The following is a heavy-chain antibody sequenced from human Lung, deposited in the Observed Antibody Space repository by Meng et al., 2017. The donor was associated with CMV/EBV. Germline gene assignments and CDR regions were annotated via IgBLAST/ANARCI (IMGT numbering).Heavy chain of an antibody. D-gene: IGHD4-23*01. CDR2: IKQHGSDQ. V-gene: IGHV3-7*01. CDR1: GFTFSSYS. J-gene: IGHJ3*02. CDR3: AREFFSGDNWYGAFAT. Sequence: GGSLRLSCAVSGFTFSSYSMSWVRQAPGKGLEWVASIKQHGSDQYYVDSVKGRFTISRDNAKNSLHLQMNSLRAEDTAVYYCAREFFSGDNWYGAFATWGQGTXVTGSS.